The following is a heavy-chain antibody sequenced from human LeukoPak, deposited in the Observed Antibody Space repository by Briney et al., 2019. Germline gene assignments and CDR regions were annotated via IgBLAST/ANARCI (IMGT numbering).Heavy chain of an antibody. Sequence: GASVKVSCKASGYTFTSYAMNWVRQAPGQGLEWMGWINTNTGNPTYAQGFTGRFVFSLDTSVSTAYLQISSLKAEDTAVYYCARDGYGDGYNEGAFDIWGQGTMVTVSP. V-gene: IGHV7-4-1*02. J-gene: IGHJ3*02. CDR2: INTNTGNP. D-gene: IGHD5-24*01. CDR3: ARDGYGDGYNEGAFDI. CDR1: GYTFTSYA.